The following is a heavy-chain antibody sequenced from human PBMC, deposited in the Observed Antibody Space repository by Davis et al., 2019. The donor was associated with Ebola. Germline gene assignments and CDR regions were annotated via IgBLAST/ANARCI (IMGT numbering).Heavy chain of an antibody. CDR3: GRYTWTYGYKGGSGYDGRFDY. Sequence: SGPTLVKPTQSLTLTCTLSGLSISSGGAGVGWIRQPPGKPLESLAVIYWDGNKRCSPPLQNRLTISRDTSKNHVVLIMTNMGPVDTATYYCGRYTWTYGYKGGSGYDGRFDYWGQGVQVTVSS. J-gene: IGHJ4*02. D-gene: IGHD5-12*01. CDR2: IYWDGNK. V-gene: IGHV2-5*02. CDR1: GLSISSGGAG.